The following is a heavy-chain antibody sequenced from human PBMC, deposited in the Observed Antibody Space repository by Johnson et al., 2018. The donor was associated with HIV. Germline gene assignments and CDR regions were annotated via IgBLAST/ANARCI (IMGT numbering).Heavy chain of an antibody. CDR3: TRGGGAYCGGDCLRTFDV. Sequence: VQLVESGGGLVQPGGSLRLSCAASGFTVSRDYMSWVRQAQGKGLEWVSVIYSDGSTYYADSVKGRFSISRDNSKNTLYLQMNSLTADDTAVYYCTRGGGAYCGGDCLRTFDVWGQGTMVTASS. D-gene: IGHD2-21*02. CDR2: IYSDGST. J-gene: IGHJ3*01. CDR1: GFTVSRDY. V-gene: IGHV3-66*01.